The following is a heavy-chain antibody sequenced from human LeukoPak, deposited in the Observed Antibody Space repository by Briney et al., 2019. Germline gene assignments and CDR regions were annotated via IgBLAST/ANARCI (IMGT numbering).Heavy chain of an antibody. Sequence: GGSLRLSCAASGFTFSDYYMSWIRQAPGKGLEWVSYISSSSSSYTNYADSVKGRFTISRDSAKNSLYLQMNSLRAEDTAVYYCARASYGSGSSPGYWGQGTLVTVSS. CDR3: ARASYGSGSSPGY. J-gene: IGHJ4*02. D-gene: IGHD3-10*01. CDR1: GFTFSDYY. CDR2: ISSSSSSYT. V-gene: IGHV3-11*06.